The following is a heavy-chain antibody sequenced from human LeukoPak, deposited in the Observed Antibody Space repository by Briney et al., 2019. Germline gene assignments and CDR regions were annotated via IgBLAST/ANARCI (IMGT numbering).Heavy chain of an antibody. CDR3: ARDPSSSWHRLPYY. Sequence: PGGSLTLSCAASGFTFSDYYMSWIRQAPGKGLEWVSYISSSGSTIYYADSVKGRFTISRDNAKNSLYPQMNSLSAGDRAVFYCARDPSSSWHRLPYYWGQGTLVTVSS. CDR2: ISSSGSTI. CDR1: GFTFSDYY. J-gene: IGHJ4*02. D-gene: IGHD6-13*01. V-gene: IGHV3-11*01.